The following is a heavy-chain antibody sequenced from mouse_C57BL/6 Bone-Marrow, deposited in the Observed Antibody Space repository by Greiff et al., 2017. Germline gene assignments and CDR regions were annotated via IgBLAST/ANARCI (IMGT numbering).Heavy chain of an antibody. CDR3: ARYKMEAMDY. CDR1: GFTFSDFY. CDR2: SRNKANDYTT. J-gene: IGHJ4*01. Sequence: EVKVVESGGGLVQSGRSLRLSCATSGFTFSDFYMEWVRQAPGKGLEWIAASRNKANDYTTEYSASVKGRFIVSRDTSQSILYLQMNALRAEDTAIYYCARYKMEAMDYWGQGTSVTVSS. V-gene: IGHV7-1*01.